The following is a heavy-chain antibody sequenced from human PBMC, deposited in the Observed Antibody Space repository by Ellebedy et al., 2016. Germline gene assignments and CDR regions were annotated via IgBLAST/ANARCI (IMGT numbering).Heavy chain of an antibody. V-gene: IGHV1-2*02. CDR2: INPNSGGT. CDR1: GYTFTSYD. CDR3: ARAIKTTVATGSCGDY. Sequence: ASVKVSXKASGYTFTSYDINWVRQATGQGLEWMGWINPNSGGTNYAQKFQGRVTMTRDTSISTAYMELSRLRSDDTAVYYCARAIKTTVATGSCGDYWGQGTLVTVSS. J-gene: IGHJ4*02. D-gene: IGHD4-23*01.